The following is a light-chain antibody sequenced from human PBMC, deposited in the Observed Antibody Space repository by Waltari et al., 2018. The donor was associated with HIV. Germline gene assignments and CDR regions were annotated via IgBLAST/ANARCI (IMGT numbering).Light chain of an antibody. J-gene: IGLJ2*01. CDR1: SGSIASQY. CDR3: QSFDSNNQV. V-gene: IGLV6-57*01. CDR2: EHN. Sequence: NFMLTQPHSVSESPGRTITISCTRSSGSIASQYVHWYQQRPGSSPTTVIEEHNHRPSGVPARFSGSIDSSANSASLTISGLKTEDEADYYCQSFDSNNQVFGGGTKLTVL.